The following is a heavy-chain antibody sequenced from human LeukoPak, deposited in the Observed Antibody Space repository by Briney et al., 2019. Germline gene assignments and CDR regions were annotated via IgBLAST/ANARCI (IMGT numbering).Heavy chain of an antibody. Sequence: PSETLSLTCTVSGDSISSYYWSWIRQPPGKGLEWIGYIYTSGGTNYIPSLKGRVIISIDTSKNQFSLRLSSVTAADSAVYYCARLTRLSTSPDRYYLDYWGQGTLVTVSS. D-gene: IGHD6-6*01. CDR2: IYTSGGT. CDR3: ARLTRLSTSPDRYYLDY. V-gene: IGHV4-4*09. J-gene: IGHJ4*02. CDR1: GDSISSYY.